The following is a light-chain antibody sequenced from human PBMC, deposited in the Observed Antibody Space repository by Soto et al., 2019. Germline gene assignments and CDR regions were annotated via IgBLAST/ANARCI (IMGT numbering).Light chain of an antibody. CDR1: SSDVGSYNL. Sequence: QSALTQPASVSGSPGQSITISCTGTSSDVGSYNLVSWYQHHPGKAPKLMIYEGSKRPSGVSNRFSGSKSGNTASLTISGLQPEDEADYYCCSYATGNTLVFGGGTKVTVL. CDR3: CSYATGNTLV. J-gene: IGLJ2*01. CDR2: EGS. V-gene: IGLV2-23*01.